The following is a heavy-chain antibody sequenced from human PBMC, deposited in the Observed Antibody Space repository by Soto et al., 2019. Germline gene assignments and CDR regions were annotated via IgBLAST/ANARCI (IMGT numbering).Heavy chain of an antibody. J-gene: IGHJ3*02. V-gene: IGHV4-4*02. CDR1: GGSVSSSNW. D-gene: IGHD2-21*02. CDR3: ARVPGVVVSADDAFDI. CDR2: IYHSGSA. Sequence: QVQLQESGPGLVKPSGTLSLTCAVSGGSVSSSNWWSWVRQSPGKGLEWMGEIYHSGSAHYNPSLKSRASISPDKSKNQFSLRLTCVTAADTAVYYCARVPGVVVSADDAFDIWGPGTRVIVSS.